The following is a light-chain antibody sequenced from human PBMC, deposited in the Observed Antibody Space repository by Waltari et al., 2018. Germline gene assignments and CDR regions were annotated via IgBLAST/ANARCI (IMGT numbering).Light chain of an antibody. CDR1: SSNIGNNY. J-gene: IGLJ1*01. V-gene: IGLV1-51*01. CDR2: DNN. Sequence: QSVLTQPPSVSAAPGQKVTISCSGSSSNIGNNYVSWYQQFPGKAPKLRIYDNNKRPSGIPDRFSGSKSGTSATLGITGLQTGDEADYYCGTWDSSLSAGGVFGTGTKVTVL. CDR3: GTWDSSLSAGGV.